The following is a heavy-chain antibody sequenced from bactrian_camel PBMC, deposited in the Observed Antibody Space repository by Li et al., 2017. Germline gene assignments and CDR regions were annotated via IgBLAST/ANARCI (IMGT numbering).Heavy chain of an antibody. CDR3: GAGQWSLVAGAGYCYAAD. J-gene: IGHJ4*01. Sequence: QLVESGGGSVQAGGSLRLSCAASGYTGSGRNCMGWFRQAPGQGRKAIAHLHTGNGRTDYADSVQGRFTISLDNAENTLYLQMNNLKPDDTAMYRCGAGQWSLVAGAGYCYAADWGQGTQVTVS. CDR1: GYTGSGRNC. V-gene: IGHV3S28*01. CDR2: LHTGNGRT. D-gene: IGHD6*01.